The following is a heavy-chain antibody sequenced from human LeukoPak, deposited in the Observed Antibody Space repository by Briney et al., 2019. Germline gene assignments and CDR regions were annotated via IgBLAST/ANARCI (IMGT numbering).Heavy chain of an antibody. CDR3: AREGYSDAFDI. V-gene: IGHV3-30-3*01. CDR1: GFTFSSYA. D-gene: IGHD5-18*01. CDR2: ISYDGSNK. Sequence: GGSLRLSCAASGFTFSSYAMRWVRQALGKGLEWVAVISYDGSNKYYADSVKGRFTISRDNSKNTLYLQMNSLRAEDTAVYYCAREGYSDAFDIWGQGTMVTVSS. J-gene: IGHJ3*02.